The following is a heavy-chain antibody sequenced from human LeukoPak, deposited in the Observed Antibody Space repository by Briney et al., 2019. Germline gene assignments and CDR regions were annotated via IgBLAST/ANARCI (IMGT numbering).Heavy chain of an antibody. CDR1: GFTFSDYY. D-gene: IGHD4-17*01. CDR3: AREPHAYGDSRNWFDP. Sequence: GGSLRLSCAASGFTFSDYYMSWIRQAPGKGLEWVSYISSSGSTIYYADSVKGRFTISRDNAKNSLYLQMNSLRAEDTAVYYCAREPHAYGDSRNWFDPWGQGTLVTVSS. V-gene: IGHV3-11*04. J-gene: IGHJ5*02. CDR2: ISSSGSTI.